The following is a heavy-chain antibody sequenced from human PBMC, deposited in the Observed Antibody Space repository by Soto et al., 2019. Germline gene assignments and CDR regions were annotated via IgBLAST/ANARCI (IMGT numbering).Heavy chain of an antibody. Sequence: GGSLRLSCAASGFTFSSYAMSWVRQAPGKGLEWVSAISGSGGSTYYADSVKGRFTISRDNSKNTLYLQMNSLRAEDTAVYYCAKGYGSGSSRYYYYYMDVWGKGTTVTVSS. CDR2: ISGSGGST. D-gene: IGHD3-10*01. CDR1: GFTFSSYA. J-gene: IGHJ6*03. CDR3: AKGYGSGSSRYYYYYMDV. V-gene: IGHV3-23*01.